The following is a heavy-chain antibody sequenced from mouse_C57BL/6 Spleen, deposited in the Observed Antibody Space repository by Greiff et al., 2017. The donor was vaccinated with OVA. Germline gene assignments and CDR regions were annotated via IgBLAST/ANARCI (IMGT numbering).Heavy chain of an antibody. Sequence: QVQLQQPGAELVMPGASVKLSCKASGYTFTSYWMHWVKQRPGQGLEWIGEIDPSDSYTNYNQKFKGKSTLTVDKSSSTAYMQLSSLTSEDSAVYYCARRGFTTEGWFAYWGQGTLVTVSA. D-gene: IGHD1-1*01. V-gene: IGHV1-69*01. CDR3: ARRGFTTEGWFAY. CDR2: IDPSDSYT. J-gene: IGHJ3*01. CDR1: GYTFTSYW.